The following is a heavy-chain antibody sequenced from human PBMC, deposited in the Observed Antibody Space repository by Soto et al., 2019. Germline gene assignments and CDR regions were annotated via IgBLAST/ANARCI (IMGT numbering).Heavy chain of an antibody. J-gene: IGHJ5*02. CDR3: ARGGTDIVDRRADWFDP. Sequence: SETLSLTCTVSGGSMRNYFWTWIRQPPGKGLEWIGYIHYSGTTSFFPSYNPSLRSRVTISVDTSKNQFSLKLSSVTAADTAVYYCARGGTDIVDRRADWFDPWGQGTLVTVSS. V-gene: IGHV4-59*08. CDR2: IHYSGTT. D-gene: IGHD2-15*01. CDR1: GGSMRNYF.